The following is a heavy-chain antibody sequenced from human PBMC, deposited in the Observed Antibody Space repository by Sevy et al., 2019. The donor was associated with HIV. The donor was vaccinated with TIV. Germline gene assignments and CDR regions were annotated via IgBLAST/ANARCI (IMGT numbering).Heavy chain of an antibody. D-gene: IGHD5-18*01. CDR3: VRDCGQLWLSCDY. J-gene: IGHJ4*02. CDR2: IDTNTGNP. CDR1: GYTFTSYA. V-gene: IGHV7-4-1*02. Sequence: ASVKVSCKASGYTFTSYAMNWVRQAPGQGREWMGWIDTNTGNPTYAQGFTGRFVFSLDTSVSTAYLQISSLRAEDTAVYYCVRDCGQLWLSCDYWGQGTLVTVSS.